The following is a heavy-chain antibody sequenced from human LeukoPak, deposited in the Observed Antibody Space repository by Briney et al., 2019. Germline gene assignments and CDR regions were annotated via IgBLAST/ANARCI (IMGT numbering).Heavy chain of an antibody. CDR2: IYPGDSDT. CDR1: GYSFTNYW. V-gene: IGHV5-51*01. Sequence: GESLKISCKGSGYSFTNYWIGWVRQMPGKGLEWMGIIYPGDSDTRYSPSFQGQVTISADKSISTAYLQWSSLKASDTAMYYCARRVSDYYDSSGYYPNYYFDYWGQGTLVTVSS. D-gene: IGHD3-22*01. CDR3: ARRVSDYYDSSGYYPNYYFDY. J-gene: IGHJ4*02.